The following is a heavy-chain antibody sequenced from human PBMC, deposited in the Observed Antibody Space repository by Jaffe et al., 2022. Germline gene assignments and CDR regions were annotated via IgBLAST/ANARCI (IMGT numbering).Heavy chain of an antibody. CDR1: GGSISSSSYY. J-gene: IGHJ3*02. CDR3: AGALGIWGSYRTYDAFDI. V-gene: IGHV4-39*01. Sequence: QLQLQESGPGLVKPSETLSLTCTVSGGSISSSSYYWGWIRQPPGKGLEWIGSIYYSGSTYYNPSLKSRVTISVDTSKNQFSLKLSSVTAADTAVYYCAGALGIWGSYRTYDAFDIWGQGTMVTVSS. D-gene: IGHD3-16*02. CDR2: IYYSGST.